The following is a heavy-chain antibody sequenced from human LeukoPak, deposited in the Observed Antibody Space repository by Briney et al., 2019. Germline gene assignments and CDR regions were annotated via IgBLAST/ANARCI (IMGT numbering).Heavy chain of an antibody. Sequence: GGSLRLSCAASGFTVSSNYMSWVRQAPGKGLEWVSVIYSGGSTYYADSVKGQFTISRDNSKNTLYLQMNSLRVEDTAVYYCARDGFSSSWGLAYWGQGTLVTVSS. CDR3: ARDGFSSSWGLAY. CDR1: GFTVSSNY. V-gene: IGHV3-53*01. D-gene: IGHD6-13*01. CDR2: IYSGGST. J-gene: IGHJ4*02.